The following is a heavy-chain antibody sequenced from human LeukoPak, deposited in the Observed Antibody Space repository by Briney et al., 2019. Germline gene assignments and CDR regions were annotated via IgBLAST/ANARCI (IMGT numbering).Heavy chain of an antibody. J-gene: IGHJ3*02. Sequence: SETLSLTCTVSGGSISSSYYYSRWIRQPPGTGLEWIGCIYYSGSTYSNPSLKSPLTLSVDTSKNQFSLMLRSVTATDTAVYYCARRGIGYCSSSSCPNAFDIWGQGTMVTVSS. CDR2: IYYSGST. CDR1: GGSISSSYYY. CDR3: ARRGIGYCSSSSCPNAFDI. V-gene: IGHV4-39*01. D-gene: IGHD2-2*01.